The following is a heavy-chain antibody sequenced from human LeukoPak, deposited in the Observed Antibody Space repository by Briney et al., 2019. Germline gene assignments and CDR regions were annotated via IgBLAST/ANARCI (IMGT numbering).Heavy chain of an antibody. CDR2: IYSGGST. Sequence: GGSLRLSCAASGFTVSNNYMNWVRQAPGKGLEWVSVIYSGGSTSYADSVKGRFTISRDSSKNTLYLQMNSLRAEDTALYYCAKHGYCSGISCFFDFWGQGTLVTVSS. CDR1: GFTVSNNY. D-gene: IGHD2-2*03. V-gene: IGHV3-53*01. J-gene: IGHJ4*02. CDR3: AKHGYCSGISCFFDF.